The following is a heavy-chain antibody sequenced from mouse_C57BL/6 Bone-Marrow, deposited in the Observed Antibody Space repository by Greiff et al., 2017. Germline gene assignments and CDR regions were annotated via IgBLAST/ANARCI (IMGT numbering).Heavy chain of an antibody. CDR1: GYAFSSYW. V-gene: IGHV1-80*01. Sequence: VQLQQSGAELVKPGASVKISCKASGYAFSSYWMNWVKQRPGKGLEWIGQIYPGDGDTKYNGKFKGKATLTAEKSPSTACMHLSCLTSDGSAVYFCARSWAVYFDNWGQGTTLTVSS. CDR2: IYPGDGDT. CDR3: ARSWAVYFDN. J-gene: IGHJ2*01. D-gene: IGHD4-1*01.